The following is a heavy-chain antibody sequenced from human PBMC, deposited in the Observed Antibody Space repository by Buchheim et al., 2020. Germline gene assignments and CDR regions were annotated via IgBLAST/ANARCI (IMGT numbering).Heavy chain of an antibody. CDR2: ISYDGSNK. D-gene: IGHD3-10*01. CDR1: GFTFSSYA. CDR3: ASLDTKLLWFGELLFSTNDGMDV. V-gene: IGHV3-30-3*01. Sequence: QVQLVESGGGVVQPGRSLRLSCAASGFTFSSYAMHWVRQAPGKGLEWVAVISYDGSNKYYADSVKGRFTISRDNSKNTLYLQMNSLRAEDTAVYYCASLDTKLLWFGELLFSTNDGMDVWGQGTT. J-gene: IGHJ6*02.